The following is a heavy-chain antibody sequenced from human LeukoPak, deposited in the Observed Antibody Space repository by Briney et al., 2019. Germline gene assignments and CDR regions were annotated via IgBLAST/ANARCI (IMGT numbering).Heavy chain of an antibody. J-gene: IGHJ4*02. CDR1: GGSISSGSYY. Sequence: SETLSLTCTVSGGSISSGSYYWSWIRQPAGKGLEWIGRIYTSGSTNYNPSLKSRVTISVDTSKNQFSLKLSSVTAADTAVYYCARGYSGIQLWSRENYFDYWGQGTLVTVSS. CDR2: IYTSGST. CDR3: ARGYSGIQLWSRENYFDY. V-gene: IGHV4-61*02. D-gene: IGHD5-18*01.